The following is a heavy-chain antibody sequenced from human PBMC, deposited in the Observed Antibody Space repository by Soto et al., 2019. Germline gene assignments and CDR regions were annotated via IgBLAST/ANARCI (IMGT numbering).Heavy chain of an antibody. Sequence: GGSLRLSCAASGFTFSSYAMSWVRQAPGKGLEWVSAISGSGGSTYYADSVKGRFTISRDNSKNTLYLQMNSLRAEDTAVYYCAARPGSSWDPNLYYFDYWGQGTLVTVSS. V-gene: IGHV3-23*01. CDR1: GFTFSSYA. CDR2: ISGSGGST. CDR3: AARPGSSWDPNLYYFDY. J-gene: IGHJ4*02. D-gene: IGHD6-13*01.